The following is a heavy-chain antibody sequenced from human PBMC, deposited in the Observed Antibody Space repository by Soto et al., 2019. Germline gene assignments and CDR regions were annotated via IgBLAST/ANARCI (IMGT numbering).Heavy chain of an antibody. J-gene: IGHJ4*02. D-gene: IGHD3-3*01. CDR3: EKDSGFRLFYDFWSGYYGAEGPRGYFDY. V-gene: IGHV3-23*01. CDR2: ISGSGGST. Sequence: EVQLLESGGGLVQPGGSLRLSCAASGFTFSSYAMSWVRQAPGKGLEWVSAISGSGGSTYYADSVKGRFTISRDNSKNTLYLQMNSLRAEDTAVYYCEKDSGFRLFYDFWSGYYGAEGPRGYFDYWGQGTLVTVSS. CDR1: GFTFSSYA.